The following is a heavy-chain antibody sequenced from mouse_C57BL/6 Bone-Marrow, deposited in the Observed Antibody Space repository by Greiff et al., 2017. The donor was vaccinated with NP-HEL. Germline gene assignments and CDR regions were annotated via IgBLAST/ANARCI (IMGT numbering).Heavy chain of an antibody. CDR1: GFSLTSYA. Sequence: VKLMESGPGLVAPSQSLSITCTVSGFSLTSYAISWVRQPPGKGLEWLGVIWTGGGTNYNSALKSRLSISKDNSKSQVFLQMNSLQTDDTARYYCARAYYSNYEYYAMDYWGQGTSVTVSS. J-gene: IGHJ4*01. CDR2: IWTGGGT. CDR3: ARAYYSNYEYYAMDY. V-gene: IGHV2-9-1*01. D-gene: IGHD2-5*01.